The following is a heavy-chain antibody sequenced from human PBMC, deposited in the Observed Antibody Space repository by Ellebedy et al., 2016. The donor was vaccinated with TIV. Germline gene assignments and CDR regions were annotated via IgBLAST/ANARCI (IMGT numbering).Heavy chain of an antibody. Sequence: GGSLRLXXAASEFTFENFAMYWVRQAPGKGLEWVSAISRSGDRTGYADSVKGRFTISRDNSENSLYLQMNSLRVEDTALYYCVREGSDVWGQGTMVTVSS. CDR3: VREGSDV. CDR2: ISRSGDRT. D-gene: IGHD3-10*01. V-gene: IGHV3-9*01. CDR1: EFTFENFA. J-gene: IGHJ3*01.